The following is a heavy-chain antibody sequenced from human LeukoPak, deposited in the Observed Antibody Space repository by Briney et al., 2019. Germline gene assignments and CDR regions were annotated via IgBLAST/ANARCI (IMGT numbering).Heavy chain of an antibody. V-gene: IGHV4-59*08. CDR3: ARLDTDMLYFDY. CDR2: IYHSGST. D-gene: IGHD5-18*01. CDR1: GGSISSYY. Sequence: SETLSLTCTVSGGSISSYYWSWIRQPPGKGLEWIGYIYHSGSTNYNPSLRSRVTFSVDTSKNQFSLNLSSVTAADTAVYYCARLDTDMLYFDYWGQGTLVTVSS. J-gene: IGHJ4*02.